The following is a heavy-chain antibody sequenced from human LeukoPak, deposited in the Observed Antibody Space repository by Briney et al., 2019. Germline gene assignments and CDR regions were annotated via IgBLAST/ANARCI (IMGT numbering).Heavy chain of an antibody. CDR3: AGGDYVWGSYRIIDY. Sequence: GGSLRLSCVASGFTFSNYAMNWVRQAPGEGPEWVSVISGSGGRTDYADSVKGRFTISRDNSKNTLYLEMNSLGGEDRAVYYCAGGDYVWGSYRIIDYWGQGTLVTVSS. D-gene: IGHD3-16*01. V-gene: IGHV3-23*01. CDR1: GFTFSNYA. CDR2: ISGSGGRT. J-gene: IGHJ4*02.